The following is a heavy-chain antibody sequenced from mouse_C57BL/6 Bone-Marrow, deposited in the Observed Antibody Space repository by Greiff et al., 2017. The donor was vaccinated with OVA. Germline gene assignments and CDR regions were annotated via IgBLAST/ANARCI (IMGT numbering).Heavy chain of an antibody. J-gene: IGHJ3*01. Sequence: EVQLQQSGTVLARPGASVKMSCKTSGYTFTSYWMHWVKQRPGQGLEWIGAIYPGNSDTSYNQKFKGKAKLTAVTSASTAYMELSSLTNEDSAVYYCTNYYGSSYHFAYWGQGTLVTVSA. CDR2: IYPGNSDT. CDR3: TNYYGSSYHFAY. CDR1: GYTFTSYW. D-gene: IGHD1-1*01. V-gene: IGHV1-5*01.